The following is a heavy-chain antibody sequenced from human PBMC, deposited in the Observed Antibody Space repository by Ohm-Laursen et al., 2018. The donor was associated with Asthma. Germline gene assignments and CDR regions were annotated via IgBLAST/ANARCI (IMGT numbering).Heavy chain of an antibody. Sequence: SLRLSCAASGFTFSSYAMSWVRQAPGKGLEWVSAISGSGGSTYYADSVKGRFTISRDNSKNTLYLQMNSLRAEDTAVYYCARANYDFWSGYSYYFDYWGQGTLVTVSS. V-gene: IGHV3-23*01. D-gene: IGHD3-3*01. CDR3: ARANYDFWSGYSYYFDY. CDR1: GFTFSSYA. J-gene: IGHJ4*02. CDR2: ISGSGGST.